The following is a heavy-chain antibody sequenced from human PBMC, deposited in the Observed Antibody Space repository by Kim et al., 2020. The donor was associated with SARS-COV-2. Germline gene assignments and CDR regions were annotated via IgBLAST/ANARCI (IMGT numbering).Heavy chain of an antibody. CDR3: ARDLYYDSSGYTFDI. V-gene: IGHV3-11*01. J-gene: IGHJ3*02. D-gene: IGHD3-22*01. CDR1: GFTFSDYY. Sequence: GGSLRLSCAASGFTFSDYYMSWIRQAPGKGLEWVSYISSSGSTIYYADSEKGRFTISRDNAKNSLYLQMNSLRAEDTAVYYCARDLYYDSSGYTFDIWGQGTMVTVSS. CDR2: ISSSGSTI.